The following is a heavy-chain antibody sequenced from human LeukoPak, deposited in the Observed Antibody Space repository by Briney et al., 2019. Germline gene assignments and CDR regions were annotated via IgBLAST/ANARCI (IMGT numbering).Heavy chain of an antibody. CDR3: AVLTTVTPDAFDI. CDR2: INSDGSST. D-gene: IGHD4-17*01. CDR1: GFTFSSYW. Sequence: GSLRLSCAASGFTFSSYWMHWVRQAPGKGLVWVSRINSDGSSTSYADSVKGRFTISRDNAKNTLYLQMNSLRAEDTAVYYCAVLTTVTPDAFDIWGQGTMVTVSS. J-gene: IGHJ3*02. V-gene: IGHV3-74*01.